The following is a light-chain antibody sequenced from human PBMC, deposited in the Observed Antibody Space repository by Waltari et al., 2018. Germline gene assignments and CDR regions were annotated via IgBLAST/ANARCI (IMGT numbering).Light chain of an antibody. V-gene: IGLV2-14*01. Sequence: QSALTQPASVSGSPGQSITISCTGTNNDVGAYNFFSWYQQPPGKAPQLMIHEVSHRPAGVSNRLSGSKSGNTASLTISGLQAEDEADYHCSSYTRSHTYVVGPGTTVTVL. J-gene: IGLJ1*01. CDR3: SSYTRSHTYV. CDR1: NNDVGAYNF. CDR2: EVS.